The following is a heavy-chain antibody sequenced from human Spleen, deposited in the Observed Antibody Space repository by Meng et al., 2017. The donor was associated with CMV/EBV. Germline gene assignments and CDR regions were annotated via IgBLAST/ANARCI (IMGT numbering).Heavy chain of an antibody. V-gene: IGHV3-21*01. CDR2: ISSSSYI. CDR3: ARERYSSTSHGMDV. Sequence: GESLKISCAASGFTFSSYSMNWVRQAPGKGLEWVSSISSSSYIYYADSVKGRFTISRDNAKNSLYLQMNSLRAEDTAVYYCARERYSSTSHGMDVWGQGTTVTVSS. D-gene: IGHD6-13*01. J-gene: IGHJ6*02. CDR1: GFTFSSYS.